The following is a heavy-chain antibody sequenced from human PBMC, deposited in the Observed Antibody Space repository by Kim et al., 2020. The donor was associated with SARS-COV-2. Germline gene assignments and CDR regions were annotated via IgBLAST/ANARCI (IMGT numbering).Heavy chain of an antibody. CDR2: INPNSGGT. D-gene: IGHD2-15*01. CDR3: ARGPPLHSLLDCSGGSCYSVFVRADWYVDH. CDR1: GYTFTGYY. J-gene: IGHJ2*01. V-gene: IGHV1-2*02. Sequence: ASVKVSCKASGYTFTGYYMHWVRQAPGQGLEWMGWINPNSGGTNYAQKFQGRVTMTRDTSISTAYMELSRLRSDDTAVYYCARGPPLHSLLDCSGGSCYSVFVRADWYVDHWGRGTLVTVSS.